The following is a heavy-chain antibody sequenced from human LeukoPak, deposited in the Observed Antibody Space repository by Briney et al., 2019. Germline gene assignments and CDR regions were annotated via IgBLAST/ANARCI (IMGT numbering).Heavy chain of an antibody. CDR1: GFTVSSNY. V-gene: IGHV3-53*01. J-gene: IGHJ4*02. Sequence: GGSLRLSCAASGFTVSSNYMSWVRQAPGKGLEWVSVIYTGGSTSYAASVKGRFTISRDNPKNTLYLQMNSLRADDTAVYYCARALRGAVGLDYWGQGTLVTVSS. CDR3: ARALRGAVGLDY. D-gene: IGHD1-26*01. CDR2: IYTGGST.